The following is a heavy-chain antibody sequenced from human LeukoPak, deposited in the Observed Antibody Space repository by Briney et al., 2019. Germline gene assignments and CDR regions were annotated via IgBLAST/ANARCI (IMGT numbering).Heavy chain of an antibody. Sequence: SETLSLTCTVSGASVSNYYWSWIRQPAGKGLEWIGRFYTSGTTNYNPSLKTRVTMSIDTSKNQFSLKLSFVTAADTAIYYCARDSHGAGGDGLDYWGQGTLVTVSS. D-gene: IGHD3-10*01. CDR3: ARDSHGAGGDGLDY. J-gene: IGHJ4*02. CDR1: GASVSNYY. V-gene: IGHV4-4*07. CDR2: FYTSGTT.